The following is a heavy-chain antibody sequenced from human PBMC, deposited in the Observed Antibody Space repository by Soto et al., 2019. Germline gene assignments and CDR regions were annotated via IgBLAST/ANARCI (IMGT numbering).Heavy chain of an antibody. V-gene: IGHV3-74*03. J-gene: IGHJ4*02. Sequence: EVQLVESGGGLVQPGGSLRLSCTASEFTFSSYWMHWVRQAPGKGLVWVARINDDGSHTEYADSVKGRFTISRDNAKNTLFLQMNSLRAEETAVYYWSRGSSGWPGIEYWGQGTLVTVSS. D-gene: IGHD6-19*01. CDR2: INDDGSHT. CDR3: SRGSSGWPGIEY. CDR1: EFTFSSYW.